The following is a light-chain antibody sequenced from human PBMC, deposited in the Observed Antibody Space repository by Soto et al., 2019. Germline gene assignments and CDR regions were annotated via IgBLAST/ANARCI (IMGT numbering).Light chain of an antibody. CDR3: QQYVSSPWA. V-gene: IGKV3-20*01. CDR1: QSVSSSF. J-gene: IGKJ1*01. CDR2: GAS. Sequence: EIVLAQSPGTLSLSPGESATLSCRASQSVSSSFLAWYQQKAGQAPRLLIYGASRRATGIPDRFSGSGSGTDFTLTISRLEPEDFAVYSCQQYVSSPWAFGQGTKVDIK.